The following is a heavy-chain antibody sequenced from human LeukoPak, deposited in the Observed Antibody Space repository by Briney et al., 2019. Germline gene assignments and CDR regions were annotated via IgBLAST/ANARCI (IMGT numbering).Heavy chain of an antibody. D-gene: IGHD3-22*01. V-gene: IGHV3-48*03. CDR2: ISSSGRSI. Sequence: PGGSLRLSCAASGFTFSSYEMNWVRQAPGRGPEWVSYISSSGRSIYYADSVKGRFTISRDNAKNSLYLQMNSLRAEDTAVYYCARLDSSGFDYWGQGTLVTVSS. CDR3: ARLDSSGFDY. CDR1: GFTFSSYE. J-gene: IGHJ4*02.